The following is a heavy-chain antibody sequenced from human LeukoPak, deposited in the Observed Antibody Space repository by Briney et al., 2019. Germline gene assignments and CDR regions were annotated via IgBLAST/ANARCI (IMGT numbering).Heavy chain of an antibody. Sequence: GGSLRLSCAASGFTFSSYWMSWVRQAPGKGLEWVANIKQDGSEKYYVDSVKGRFTISRDNAKNSLYLQMNSLRAKDTAVYYCARASLHSQFDYYMDVWGKGTTVTVSS. V-gene: IGHV3-7*01. CDR2: IKQDGSEK. J-gene: IGHJ6*03. CDR1: GFTFSSYW. D-gene: IGHD2-21*01. CDR3: ARASLHSQFDYYMDV.